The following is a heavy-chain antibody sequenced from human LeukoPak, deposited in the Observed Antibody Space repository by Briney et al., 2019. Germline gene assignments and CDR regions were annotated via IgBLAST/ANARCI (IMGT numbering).Heavy chain of an antibody. CDR2: DYYSGTT. V-gene: IGHV4-39*01. CDR1: GGSVSSTSYY. CDR3: ARHNNYGANSISFDS. D-gene: IGHD4-23*01. J-gene: IGHJ4*02. Sequence: SETLSLTCTVSGGSVSSTSYYWAWMRQPPGKGLVWIGSDYYSGTTYYNPSLKSRVTMSVDTSKNQFSLKLSSVTAADTAVYYCARHNNYGANSISFDSWGQGTLVTVSS.